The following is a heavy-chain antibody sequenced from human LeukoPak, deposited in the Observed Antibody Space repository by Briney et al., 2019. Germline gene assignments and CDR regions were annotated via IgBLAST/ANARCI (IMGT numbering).Heavy chain of an antibody. CDR2: ISSSSSYI. J-gene: IGHJ5*02. D-gene: IGHD3-16*01. Sequence: GGSLRLSCAASGFTFSSYSMNWVRQAPGKGLEWVSSISSSSSYIYYADSVKGRFTISRDNAKNSLYLQMNSLRAEDTALYYCAKDNSFGGIFRGNWFDPWGQGTLVTVSS. V-gene: IGHV3-21*04. CDR1: GFTFSSYS. CDR3: AKDNSFGGIFRGNWFDP.